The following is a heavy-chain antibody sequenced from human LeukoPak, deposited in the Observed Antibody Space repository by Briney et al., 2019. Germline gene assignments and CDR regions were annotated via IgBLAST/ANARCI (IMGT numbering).Heavy chain of an antibody. CDR2: IYHSGST. CDR3: AANRREYAIWGY. D-gene: IGHD2-8*01. J-gene: IGHJ4*02. V-gene: IGHV4-30-2*01. Sequence: PSETLSLTCAVSGGSISSGGYSWSWIRRPPGKGLEWIGYIYHSGSTYYNPSLRSRVTISVDRSKNQFSLKLSSVTAADTAVYYCAANRREYAIWGYWGQGTLVTVSS. CDR1: GGSISSGGYS.